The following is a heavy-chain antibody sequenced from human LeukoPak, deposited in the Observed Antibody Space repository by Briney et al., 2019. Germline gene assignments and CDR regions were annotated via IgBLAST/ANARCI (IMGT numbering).Heavy chain of an antibody. Sequence: PGGSLRLSCAASGFTFDDYGMSWVRQAPEKGLEWVSGINWNGGSTGYADSVKGRFTISRDNAKNSLYLQMNSLRAEDTALYYCARFLSSGWPLYYYYGMDVWGQGTTVTVSS. CDR3: ARFLSSGWPLYYYYGMDV. D-gene: IGHD6-19*01. V-gene: IGHV3-20*04. CDR1: GFTFDDYG. CDR2: INWNGGST. J-gene: IGHJ6*02.